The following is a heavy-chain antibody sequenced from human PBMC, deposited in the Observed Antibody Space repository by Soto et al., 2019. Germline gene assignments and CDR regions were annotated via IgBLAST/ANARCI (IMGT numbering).Heavy chain of an antibody. D-gene: IGHD3-10*01. CDR3: AREEWFGEFGYFDY. J-gene: IGHJ4*02. CDR1: GGTISSYY. Sequence: PLETLSLTCTVSGGTISSYYWSWIRQPPGKGLEWIGYIYYSGSTNYNPSLKSRVTISVDTSKNQFSLKLSSVTAADTAVYYCAREEWFGEFGYFDYWGQGTLVTVPQ. V-gene: IGHV4-59*01. CDR2: IYYSGST.